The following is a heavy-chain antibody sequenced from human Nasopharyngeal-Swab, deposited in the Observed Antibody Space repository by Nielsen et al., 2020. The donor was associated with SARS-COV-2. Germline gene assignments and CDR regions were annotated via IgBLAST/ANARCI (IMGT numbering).Heavy chain of an antibody. CDR3: TTDYYFDY. Sequence: GESLKISCAASGFIFSGSALHWVRQASGQGLEWVGRIGDKDHNYATTYGAAVKGRFTISRDDSKNTAFLQMDSLKTEDTALYYCTTDYYFDYWGQGTLVTASS. CDR2: IGDKDHNYAT. J-gene: IGHJ4*02. CDR1: GFIFSGSA. V-gene: IGHV3-73*01.